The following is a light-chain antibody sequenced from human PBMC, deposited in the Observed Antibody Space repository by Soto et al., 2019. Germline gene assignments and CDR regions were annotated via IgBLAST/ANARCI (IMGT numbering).Light chain of an antibody. J-gene: IGKJ1*01. CDR3: QQSYSTHVT. CDR2: AAS. CDR1: QSISSY. Sequence: DIQMTQSPSSLSASVGDRVTITCRASQSISSYLNWYQQKPGKAPKLLIYAASSLQSGVPSRFSGSRSGTDFTLTISSLQPEDFATYYCQQSYSTHVTFGHGTKV. V-gene: IGKV1-39*01.